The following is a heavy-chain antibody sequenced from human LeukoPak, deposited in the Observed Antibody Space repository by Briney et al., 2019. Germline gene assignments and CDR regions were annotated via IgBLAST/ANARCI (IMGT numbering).Heavy chain of an antibody. J-gene: IGHJ3*02. V-gene: IGHV1-2*02. CDR2: INPDSGGT. CDR3: ARKKDGSGRPYDAFDI. CDR1: GYTFIDYC. Sequence: VASVKVSCKASGYTFIDYCTHWVRQAPGQGLEWMGWINPDSGGTSYAQKFQGRVTMPRDTSISTAYMELSRLRSDDTAVYYCARKKDGSGRPYDAFDIWGQGTMVTVSS. D-gene: IGHD3-10*01.